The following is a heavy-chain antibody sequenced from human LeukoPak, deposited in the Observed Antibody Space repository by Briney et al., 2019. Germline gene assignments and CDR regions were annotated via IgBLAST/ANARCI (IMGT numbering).Heavy chain of an antibody. CDR3: AVGITILGVAASFDS. V-gene: IGHV4-34*01. CDR1: GASYNAYY. Sequence: SETLSLTCAVYGASYNAYYWSWIRQPPGKGLEWIGDVDHRGTATYNPSLKSRLTISADASKNQFSLKLTSVTDADTAVYYCAVGITILGVAASFDSWGQGNLVIVSS. D-gene: IGHD3-3*01. J-gene: IGHJ4*02. CDR2: VDHRGTA.